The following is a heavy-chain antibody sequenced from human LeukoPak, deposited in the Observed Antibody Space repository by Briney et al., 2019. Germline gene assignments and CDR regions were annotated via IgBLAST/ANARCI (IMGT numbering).Heavy chain of an antibody. CDR1: GGTFSSYA. J-gene: IGHJ4*02. CDR2: IIPIFGTT. D-gene: IGHD1-26*01. Sequence: SVKVSCKASGGTFSSYAISWVRQAPGQGLEWMGGIIPIFGTTNYAQKLQGRVSMTTDTSTSTAYMELSSLRSDDTAVYYCARDNSGSYFDYWGQGTLVTVSS. CDR3: ARDNSGSYFDY. V-gene: IGHV1-69*05.